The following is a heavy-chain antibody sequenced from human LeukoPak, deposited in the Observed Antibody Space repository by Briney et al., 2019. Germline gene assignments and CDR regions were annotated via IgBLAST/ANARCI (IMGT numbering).Heavy chain of an antibody. CDR3: AREGYCTGGSCHSIGAFDI. Sequence: PGGSLRLSCSASGFTFSNCGMPWVRQAPGKGLEWVTLIWYDGSGKWYADSVKGRFTISRDNSKNTLYLQMSSLRAEDTAVYYCAREGYCTGGSCHSIGAFDIWGQGTMVTVSS. CDR1: GFTFSNCG. D-gene: IGHD2-15*01. J-gene: IGHJ3*02. CDR2: IWYDGSGK. V-gene: IGHV3-33*01.